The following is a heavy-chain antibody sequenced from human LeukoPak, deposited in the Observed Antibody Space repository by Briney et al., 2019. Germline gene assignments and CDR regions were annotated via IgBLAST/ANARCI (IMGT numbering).Heavy chain of an antibody. CDR2: ISAYNGNT. CDR3: AREGFYDSSGYYPDY. J-gene: IGHJ4*02. V-gene: IGHV1-18*01. CDR1: GYTFTSYG. Sequence: GASVKVSCKASGYTFTSYGISWVRQAPGQGREWMGWISAYNGNTNYAQKLQGRVTMTTDTSTSTAYMELRSLGSDDTAVYYCAREGFYDSSGYYPDYWGQGTLVTVSP. D-gene: IGHD3-22*01.